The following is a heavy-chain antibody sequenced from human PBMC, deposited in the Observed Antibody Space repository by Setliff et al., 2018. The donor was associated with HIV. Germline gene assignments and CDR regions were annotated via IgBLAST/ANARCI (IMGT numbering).Heavy chain of an antibody. CDR3: ARMRGRAVLSYYFDH. D-gene: IGHD6-19*01. J-gene: IGHJ4*02. CDR2: VSYSGST. CDR1: SGSISVYY. Sequence: PSETLSLTCSVPSGSISVYYWSWVRQPPGRGLEWIGYVSYSGSTSYNPTLNSRVTMPVDTSRDQFSLKVRSVTAADTAVYYCARMRGRAVLSYYFDHWGQGRLVTVSS. V-gene: IGHV4-59*01.